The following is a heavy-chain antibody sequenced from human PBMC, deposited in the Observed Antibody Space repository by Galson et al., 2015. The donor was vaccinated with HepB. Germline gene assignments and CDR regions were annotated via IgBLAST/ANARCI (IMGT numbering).Heavy chain of an antibody. CDR3: ARDARLWYSSGWYYFDY. CDR1: GDSVSSNSAA. V-gene: IGHV6-1*01. Sequence: CAISGDSVSSNSAAWNWIRQSPSRGLEWLGRTYYRSKWYNDYAVSMKSRITINPDTSKNQFSLQLNSVTPEDTAVYYCARDARLWYSSGWYYFDYWGQGILVTVSS. J-gene: IGHJ4*02. CDR2: TYYRSKWYN. D-gene: IGHD6-19*01.